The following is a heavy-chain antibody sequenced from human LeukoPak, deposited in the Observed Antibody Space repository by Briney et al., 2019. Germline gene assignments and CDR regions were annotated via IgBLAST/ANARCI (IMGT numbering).Heavy chain of an antibody. V-gene: IGHV1-69*06. CDR1: GGTRRSGA. D-gene: IGHD6-19*01. Sequence: SVSLSCMVAGGTRRSGAVSWVRQAPGQWNEWMGGIIPIFGTANYAQKFQGRVTITADKSTSTAYMELSSLRSEDTAVYYCARDLTGYSSGWYYFDYWGQGTLVTVSS. J-gene: IGHJ4*02. CDR2: IIPIFGTA. CDR3: ARDLTGYSSGWYYFDY.